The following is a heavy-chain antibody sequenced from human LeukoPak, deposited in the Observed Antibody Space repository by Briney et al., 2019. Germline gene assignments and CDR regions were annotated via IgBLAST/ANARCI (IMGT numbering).Heavy chain of an antibody. D-gene: IGHD5-24*01. CDR3: AVEMATIGSAFRDY. J-gene: IGHJ4*02. Sequence: QTGGSLRLSCAASGFTFSTYAMTWVRQAPGKGLEWVSVIYSGGSTYYADSVKGRFTISRDNSKNTLYLQMNSLRAEDTAVYYCAVEMATIGSAFRDYWGQGTLVTVSS. V-gene: IGHV3-53*01. CDR1: GFTFSTYA. CDR2: IYSGGST.